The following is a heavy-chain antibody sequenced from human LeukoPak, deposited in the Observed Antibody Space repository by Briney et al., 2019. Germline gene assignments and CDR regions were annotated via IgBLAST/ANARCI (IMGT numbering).Heavy chain of an antibody. CDR2: IKQDGSDK. V-gene: IGHV3-7*01. J-gene: IGHJ4*02. CDR3: ARVLPVASRDY. D-gene: IGHD2-2*01. Sequence: PGGSLRLSCAASGFTFSSYAMSWVRQAPGKGLEWVANIKQDGSDKFYVDSVKGRSTISRDNAKNSMYLQMNSLRAEDTAVYYCARVLPVASRDYWGQGTLVTVSS. CDR1: GFTFSSYA.